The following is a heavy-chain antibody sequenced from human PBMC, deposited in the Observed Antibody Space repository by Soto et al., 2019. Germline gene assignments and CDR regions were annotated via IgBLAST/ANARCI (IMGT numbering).Heavy chain of an antibody. CDR2: INPNSGGT. CDR1: GYTFTGYY. J-gene: IGHJ6*02. CDR3: ARDGGQQLVRDYYYGMDV. Sequence: ASVKVSCKASGYTFTGYYMHWVRQAPGQGLEWMGWINPNSGGTNYAQKFQGRVTMTRDTSIITAYMELSRLRSEDTAVYYCARDGGQQLVRDYYYGMDVWGQGTTVTVSS. V-gene: IGHV1-2*02. D-gene: IGHD6-13*01.